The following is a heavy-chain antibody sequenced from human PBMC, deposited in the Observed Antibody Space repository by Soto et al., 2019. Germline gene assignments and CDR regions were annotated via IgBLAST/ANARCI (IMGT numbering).Heavy chain of an antibody. Sequence: SETLSLTCAVYGGSFSGYYLSWIRQPPGKGLECIGEINHSGSTNYNPSLKSRVTISVDTSKNQFSLKLSSVTAADTAVYYCASRQGYSYGYIGYWGQGTLVTVYS. D-gene: IGHD5-18*01. CDR1: GGSFSGYY. CDR3: ASRQGYSYGYIGY. CDR2: INHSGST. J-gene: IGHJ4*02. V-gene: IGHV4-34*01.